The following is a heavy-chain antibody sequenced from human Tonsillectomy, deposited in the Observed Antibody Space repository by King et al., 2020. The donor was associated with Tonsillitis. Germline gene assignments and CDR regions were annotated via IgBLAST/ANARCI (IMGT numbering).Heavy chain of an antibody. Sequence: VQLQESGPGLVKPSETLSLTCTVSGGSLSSHHWSWVRQSPGKGLEWIGYLYYSGSTKYNPSLKSRVTLSGDTAKNQFSLKLASVTAADTAVYFCAGTRSSAFYYDFWGQGSLVTVSS. CDR1: GGSLSSHH. V-gene: IGHV4-59*11. CDR3: AGTRSSAFYYDF. D-gene: IGHD6-19*01. CDR2: LYYSGST. J-gene: IGHJ4*02.